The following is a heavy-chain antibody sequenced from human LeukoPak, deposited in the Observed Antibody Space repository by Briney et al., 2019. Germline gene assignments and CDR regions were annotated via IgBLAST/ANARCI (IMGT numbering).Heavy chain of an antibody. CDR3: AKDGSSGWKANDY. D-gene: IGHD6-19*01. CDR2: IKEDGSEK. Sequence: PGGSLRLSCAASGFPLSSYRMSWVRQAPGKGLGWVANIKEDGSEKYYVDSVKGRFTISRDNAKNSLYLQMNSLRVEDSAVYYCAKDGSSGWKANDYWGQGTLVTVSS. J-gene: IGHJ4*02. CDR1: GFPLSSYR. V-gene: IGHV3-7*01.